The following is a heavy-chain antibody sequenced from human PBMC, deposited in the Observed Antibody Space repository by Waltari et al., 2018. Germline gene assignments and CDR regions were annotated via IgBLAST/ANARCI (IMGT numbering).Heavy chain of an antibody. CDR3: AGGSGPSYFY. Sequence: EVQLVESRGGLVKPGGSLRLSCAASGFTFSSYSMNWVRQAPGKGLEWVSSISSSSSYIYYADSVKGRFTIARDNAKNSLYLQMNSLRAEDTAVYYCAGGSGPSYFYWGQGTLVTVSS. CDR1: GFTFSSYS. CDR2: ISSSSSYI. J-gene: IGHJ4*02. V-gene: IGHV3-21*01. D-gene: IGHD5-12*01.